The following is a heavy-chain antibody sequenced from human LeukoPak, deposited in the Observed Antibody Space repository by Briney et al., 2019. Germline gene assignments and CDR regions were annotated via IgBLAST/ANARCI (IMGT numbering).Heavy chain of an antibody. CDR1: GFTFSSYG. CDR3: AKDGSYYDSSGVDY. Sequence: PGGSLRLSCAASGFTFSSYGMHWVRQAPGKGLEWVAVISYDGSNKYYADSVKGRFTISRDNSKNTLYLQMNSLRAEDTAVYYCAKDGSYYDSSGVDYWGQGTLVTVSS. J-gene: IGHJ4*02. D-gene: IGHD3-22*01. V-gene: IGHV3-30*18. CDR2: ISYDGSNK.